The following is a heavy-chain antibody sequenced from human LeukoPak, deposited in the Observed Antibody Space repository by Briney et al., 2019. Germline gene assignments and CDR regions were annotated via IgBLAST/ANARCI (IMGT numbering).Heavy chain of an antibody. J-gene: IGHJ6*03. CDR2: IYTSGST. CDR3: ARGPIELYYYYYYYMDV. CDR1: GGSISSYY. Sequence: SETLSLTCTVSGGSISSYYWSWIRQPAGKGLEWIGRIYTSGSTNYNPSLKSRVPMSVDTSKNQFSLKLSSVTAADTAVYYCARGPIELYYYYYYYMDVWGKGTTVTVSS. D-gene: IGHD3-10*01. V-gene: IGHV4-4*07.